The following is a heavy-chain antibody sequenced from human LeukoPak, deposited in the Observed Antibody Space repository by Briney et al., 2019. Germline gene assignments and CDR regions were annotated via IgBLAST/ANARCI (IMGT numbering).Heavy chain of an antibody. V-gene: IGHV3-7*01. D-gene: IGHD1-1*01. CDR2: IKRDGSQK. J-gene: IGHJ5*02. CDR1: GFSFSSNW. CDR3: ARLGLEVGGPNWFDP. Sequence: GGSLRLSCAAPGFSFSSNWMGWVRQAPGKGLEWVAHIKRDGSQKYYLDSVKGRFTISRDSAKNSLYLQMNSLRVEDTAVYYCARLGLEVGGPNWFDPWGQGTLVTVSS.